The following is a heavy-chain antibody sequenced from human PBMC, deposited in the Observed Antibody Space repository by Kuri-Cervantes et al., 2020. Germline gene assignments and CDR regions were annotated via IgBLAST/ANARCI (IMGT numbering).Heavy chain of an antibody. Sequence: ASVKVSCKASGYTFTSYDINWVRQATGRGLEWMGWMNPNSGNTGYAQKFQGRVTMTRNTSISTAYMELSSLRSEDTAVYYCAREVNEGLEWSPGWFDPWGQGTLVTVSS. J-gene: IGHJ5*02. CDR1: GYTFTSYD. CDR3: AREVNEGLEWSPGWFDP. CDR2: MNPNSGNT. D-gene: IGHD3-3*01. V-gene: IGHV1-8*01.